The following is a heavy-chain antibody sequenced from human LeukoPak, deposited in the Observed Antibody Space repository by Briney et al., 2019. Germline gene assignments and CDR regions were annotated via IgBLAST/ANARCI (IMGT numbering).Heavy chain of an antibody. CDR1: GYTLTELS. J-gene: IGHJ5*02. Sequence: ASVTVSCKVSGYTLTELSMHWVRQAPGKGLEWMGGFNPEDGETIYAQKFQGRVTMTEHTSTDTAYMELSSLSSEDTAVYYCARLDWTGGNFYSSWGQGTQVIVSS. CDR2: FNPEDGET. V-gene: IGHV1-24*01. CDR3: ARLDWTGGNFYSS. D-gene: IGHD2-21*02.